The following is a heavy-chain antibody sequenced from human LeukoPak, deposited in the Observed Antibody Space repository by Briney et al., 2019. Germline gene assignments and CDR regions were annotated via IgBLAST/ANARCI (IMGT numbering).Heavy chain of an antibody. CDR2: IYYSGST. CDR1: GGSIGSHY. CDR3: ARRGWGFDY. Sequence: SETLSLTCTVSGGSIGSHYWSWIRQPPGKGLEWIGYIYYSGSTNYNPSLKSRVTISVDTSKNQFSLKLSSVTAADTAVYYCARRGWGFDYWGQGTLVTVSS. V-gene: IGHV4-59*11. J-gene: IGHJ4*02. D-gene: IGHD7-27*01.